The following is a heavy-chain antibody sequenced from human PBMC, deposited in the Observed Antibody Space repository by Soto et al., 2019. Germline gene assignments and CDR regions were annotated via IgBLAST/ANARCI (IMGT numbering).Heavy chain of an antibody. D-gene: IGHD3-22*01. Sequence: QSGGSLRLSCGASGYTFEDHSMHWVRQAPGKGLEWVSSINWNGDSVRYADSAKGRFTISRDNAKNSLYLQMNSLRPEDTAFYYCARSYSDPNGYYSAHLFDPWGQGTLVTVSS. CDR3: ARSYSDPNGYYSAHLFDP. V-gene: IGHV3-9*01. J-gene: IGHJ5*02. CDR2: INWNGDSV. CDR1: GYTFEDHS.